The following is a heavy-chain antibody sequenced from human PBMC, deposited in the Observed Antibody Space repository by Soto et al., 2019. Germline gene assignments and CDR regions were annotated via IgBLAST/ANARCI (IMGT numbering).Heavy chain of an antibody. J-gene: IGHJ6*02. CDR1: GFTFSSYS. D-gene: IGHD3-10*01. CDR3: AREKVLLWFGDDYGMDV. Sequence: GGSLRLSCAASGFTFSSYSMNWVRQAPGKGLEWVSYISSSSSTIYYADSVKGRFTISRDNAKNSLYLQMNSLRDEDTAVYYCAREKVLLWFGDDYGMDVWGQGTTVTVSS. CDR2: ISSSSSTI. V-gene: IGHV3-48*02.